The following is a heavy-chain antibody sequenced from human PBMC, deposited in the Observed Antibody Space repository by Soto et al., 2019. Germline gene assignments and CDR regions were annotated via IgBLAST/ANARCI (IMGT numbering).Heavy chain of an antibody. Sequence: GGSLSLSCAASGFTFSSYSMNWVRQAPGKGLEWVSSISSSSSYIYYADSVKGRFTISRDNAKNSLYLQMNSLRAEDTAVYYCARDSSGYSSSWYGGSAFDIWGQGTMVTVSS. V-gene: IGHV3-21*01. J-gene: IGHJ3*02. CDR3: ARDSSGYSSSWYGGSAFDI. D-gene: IGHD6-13*01. CDR2: ISSSSSYI. CDR1: GFTFSSYS.